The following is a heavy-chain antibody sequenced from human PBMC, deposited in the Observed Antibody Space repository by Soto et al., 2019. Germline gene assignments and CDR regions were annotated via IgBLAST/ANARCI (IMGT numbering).Heavy chain of an antibody. CDR2: IYYSGST. D-gene: IGHD6-25*01. V-gene: IGHV4-59*01. CDR1: GGSISSYY. J-gene: IGHJ3*02. CDR3: ARSAGGAFDI. Sequence: SDTLSLTCTVSGGSISSYYWSWIRQPPGKGLEWIGYIYYSGSTNYNPSLKSRVTISVDTSKNQFSPKLSSVTAADTAVYYCARSAGGAFDIWGQGTMVTV.